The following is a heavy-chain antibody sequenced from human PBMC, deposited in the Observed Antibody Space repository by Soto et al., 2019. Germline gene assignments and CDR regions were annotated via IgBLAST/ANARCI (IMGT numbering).Heavy chain of an antibody. CDR2: INPYGNEK. J-gene: IGHJ4*02. CDR1: VFTFSIFW. Sequence: WGSLVLSCAASVFTFSIFWMDWVRQAPGKGLEWVANINPYGNEKHYVDSVKGRFTISRDNAKNSLYLQMSSLTAEDSALYYCSRSLDSWGQGTRVTVSS. CDR3: SRSLDS. V-gene: IGHV3-7*01.